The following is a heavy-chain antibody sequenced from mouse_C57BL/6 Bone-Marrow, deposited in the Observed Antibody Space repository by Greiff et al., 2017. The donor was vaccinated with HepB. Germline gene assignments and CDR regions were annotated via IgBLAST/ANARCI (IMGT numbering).Heavy chain of an antibody. CDR2: SRNKANDYTT. D-gene: IGHD1-1*01. J-gene: IGHJ4*01. CDR1: GFTFSDFY. V-gene: IGHV7-1*01. Sequence: DVKLVESGGGLVQSGRSLRLSCATSGFTFSDFYMEWVRQAPGKGLEWIAASRNKANDYTTEYSASVKGRFIVSRDTSQSILYLQMNALRAEDTAIYYCARDAYGSSYDYAMDYWGQGTSVTVSS. CDR3: ARDAYGSSYDYAMDY.